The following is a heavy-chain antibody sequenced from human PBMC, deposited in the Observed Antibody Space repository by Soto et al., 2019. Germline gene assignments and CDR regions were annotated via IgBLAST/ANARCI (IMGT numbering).Heavy chain of an antibody. CDR1: CGSISSYY. Sequence: SETLSLTCTVSCGSISSYYWSWIRQPPGKGLEWIGYIYYSGSTNYNPSLKSRVTISVDTSKNQFSLKLSSVTAADTAVYYCASVVTASYFDYWGQGTLVTVSS. CDR2: IYYSGST. CDR3: ASVVTASYFDY. D-gene: IGHD2-21*02. V-gene: IGHV4-59*01. J-gene: IGHJ4*02.